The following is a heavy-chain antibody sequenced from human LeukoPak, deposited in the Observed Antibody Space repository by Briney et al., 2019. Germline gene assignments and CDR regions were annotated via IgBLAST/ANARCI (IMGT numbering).Heavy chain of an antibody. Sequence: PSETPSHTCTLPLGSTTSTNSSSSRPPPQKGRERIGRIYTSGSTNYNHSLKSRATMSVDTSKNQFSLKLSSVTAADTAVYYCARVKNRGVPRAYYFDYWGQGTLVTVSS. CDR3: ARVKNRGVPRAYYFDY. J-gene: IGHJ4*02. V-gene: IGHV4-4*07. CDR1: LGSTTSTN. D-gene: IGHD3-10*01. CDR2: IYTSGST.